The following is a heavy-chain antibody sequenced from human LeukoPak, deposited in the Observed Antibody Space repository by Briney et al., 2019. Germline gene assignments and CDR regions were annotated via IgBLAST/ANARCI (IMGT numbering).Heavy chain of an antibody. Sequence: SDTLSLTCTVSGGSISNSTYYWGWVRQPPGKGLEWIGSIFYRGSTYYTPSLKSRVTISVDTSKNQSSLKLSSVTAADTAMYFRARNWVADSFDFWGQGTMVTVSS. CDR3: ARNWVADSFDF. D-gene: IGHD6-19*01. J-gene: IGHJ3*01. CDR2: IFYRGST. CDR1: GGSISNSTYY. V-gene: IGHV4-39*01.